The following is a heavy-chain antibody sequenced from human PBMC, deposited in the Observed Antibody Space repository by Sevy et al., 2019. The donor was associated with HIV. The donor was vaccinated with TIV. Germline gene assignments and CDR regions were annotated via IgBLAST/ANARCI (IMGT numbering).Heavy chain of an antibody. V-gene: IGHV3-33*01. J-gene: IGHJ3*02. CDR1: GFTFSSYG. D-gene: IGHD1-26*01. CDR3: ARDVGRNAFDI. CDR2: IWYDGSNK. Sequence: GGSLRLSCAASGFTFSSYGMHWVRQAPGKGLEWVAVIWYDGSNKYYADSVKGRFTISRDNSKNTLYLQMNSLRAEDTAVYYCARDVGRNAFDIWGQRTMVTVSS.